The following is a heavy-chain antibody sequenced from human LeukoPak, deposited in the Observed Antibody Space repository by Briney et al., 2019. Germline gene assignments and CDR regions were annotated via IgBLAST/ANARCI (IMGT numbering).Heavy chain of an antibody. Sequence: PSETLSLTCAVYGGSFSGYYWSWIRQPPGKGLEWIGEINHSGSTNYNPSLKSRVTISVDTSKNQFSLKLSSVTAADTAVYYCARLVFAGRRVDYWGQGTLVTVSS. CDR3: ARLVFAGRRVDY. D-gene: IGHD6-13*01. J-gene: IGHJ4*02. CDR1: GGSFSGYY. V-gene: IGHV4-34*01. CDR2: INHSGST.